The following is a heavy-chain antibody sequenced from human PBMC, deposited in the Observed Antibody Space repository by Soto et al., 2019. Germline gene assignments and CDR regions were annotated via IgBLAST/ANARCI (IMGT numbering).Heavy chain of an antibody. Sequence: GSLTLSCGASGFALTTYTMNWVRQAPGTGLEWVSSINGRSNYKYYSDSVKGRFTVSRDNAQNSLFLQMSRLGPEDTAVYYCVREDGVVGASSAFDSWGQGTLVTVSS. V-gene: IGHV3-21*01. D-gene: IGHD1-26*01. J-gene: IGHJ4*02. CDR3: VREDGVVGASSAFDS. CDR2: INGRSNYK. CDR1: GFALTTYT.